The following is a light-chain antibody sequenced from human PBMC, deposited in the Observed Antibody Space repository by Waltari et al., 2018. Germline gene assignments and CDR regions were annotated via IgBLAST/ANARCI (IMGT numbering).Light chain of an antibody. Sequence: SALTQPPSASGSPGQSVSIPCTGTSSDVGAYNYVSWYQQHPGKAPRLMINEVTKRPSGVPDRFSGSKSGNTASLTVSGLQTEDEADYYCCSYTDRSTMVFGAGTKLTVL. CDR2: EVT. CDR3: CSYTDRSTMV. J-gene: IGLJ3*02. V-gene: IGLV2-8*01. CDR1: SSDVGAYNY.